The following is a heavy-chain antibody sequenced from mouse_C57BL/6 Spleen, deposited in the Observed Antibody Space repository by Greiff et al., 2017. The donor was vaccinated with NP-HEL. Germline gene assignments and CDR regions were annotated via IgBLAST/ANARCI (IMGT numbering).Heavy chain of an antibody. CDR3: ASQGFKLTGTHGYFDV. Sequence: VQLQQPGAELVKPGASVKLSCKASGYTFTSYWMHWVKQRPGRGLEWIGRLDPNSGGTKYNEKFQSKATLTVDTPSRTAYIQLSSLTSEDSAVYYCASQGFKLTGTHGYFDVWGTGTTVTVSS. D-gene: IGHD4-1*01. V-gene: IGHV1-72*01. J-gene: IGHJ1*03. CDR1: GYTFTSYW. CDR2: LDPNSGGT.